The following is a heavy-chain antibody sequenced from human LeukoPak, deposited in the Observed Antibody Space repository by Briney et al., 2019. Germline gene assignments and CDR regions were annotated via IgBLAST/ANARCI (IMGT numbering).Heavy chain of an antibody. J-gene: IGHJ4*02. V-gene: IGHV4-4*02. D-gene: IGHD3-10*01. CDR1: GGSISSNNW. CDR2: IYHSGAT. Sequence: SGTLSLTCAVSGGSISSNNWWSWVRQSPEKGLEWIGEIYHSGATNYNPSLKIRVTVLVDKSKSQFSLNLRSLTAADTAVYYWARRSGGFDFWGQGTLVTVSS. CDR3: ARRSGGFDF.